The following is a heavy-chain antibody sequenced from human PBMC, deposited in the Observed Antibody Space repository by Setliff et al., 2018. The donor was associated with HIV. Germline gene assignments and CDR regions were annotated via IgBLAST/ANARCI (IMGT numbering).Heavy chain of an antibody. CDR2: IIPIFGTA. Sequence: SVKVSCKASGGTFSSYAISWVRQAPGQGLEWMGGIIPIFGTANYAQKFQGRVTITADESTSTAYMELSSLRSEDTAVYYCARRAADGYYDKEGPYDAFDIWGQGTMVTVSS. CDR3: ARRAADGYYDKEGPYDAFDI. D-gene: IGHD3-22*01. J-gene: IGHJ3*02. V-gene: IGHV1-69*13. CDR1: GGTFSSYA.